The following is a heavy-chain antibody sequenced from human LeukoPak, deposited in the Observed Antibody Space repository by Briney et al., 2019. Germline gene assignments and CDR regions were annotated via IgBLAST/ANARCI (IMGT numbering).Heavy chain of an antibody. V-gene: IGHV1-8*03. CDR1: GYTFTSYD. J-gene: IGHJ4*02. D-gene: IGHD1-26*01. CDR2: MNPNSGNT. Sequence: ASVKVSRKASGYTFTSYDINWVRQATGQGLEWMGWMNPNSGNTGYAQKFQGRVTITRNTSISTAYMELSSLRSEDTAVYYCARARANSDFDYWGQGTLVTVSS. CDR3: ARARANSDFDY.